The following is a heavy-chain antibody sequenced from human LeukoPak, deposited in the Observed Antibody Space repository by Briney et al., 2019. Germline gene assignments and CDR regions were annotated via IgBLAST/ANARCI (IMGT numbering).Heavy chain of an antibody. CDR2: FKNRGDGMAT. D-gene: IGHD3-16*01. Sequence: PGGSLRLSCVLSTFTKAGMNWVRQAPGKGLEWVGRFKNRGDGMATDYAAPVKGRFIISRDDSKKTVYLQMDSLKTEDTAVYFCTTEYFGGFEYWGQGTLVTVSS. J-gene: IGHJ4*02. CDR3: TTEYFGGFEY. CDR1: TFTKAG. V-gene: IGHV3-15*07.